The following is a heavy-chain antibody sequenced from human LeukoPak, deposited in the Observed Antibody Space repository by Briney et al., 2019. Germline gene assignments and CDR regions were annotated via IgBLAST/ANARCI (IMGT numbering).Heavy chain of an antibody. Sequence: ASVKVSCKVSGYTLTELSMHWVRQAPRKGLEWVGGFDPEDGETIYAQNFQDRVTITEDTSTDTAYMELSSLRSEDRAVYSCATDLAVAGTGSNWYFDRWGRGTLVTVSS. CDR2: FDPEDGET. D-gene: IGHD6-19*01. J-gene: IGHJ2*01. CDR1: GYTLTELS. V-gene: IGHV1-24*01. CDR3: ATDLAVAGTGSNWYFDR.